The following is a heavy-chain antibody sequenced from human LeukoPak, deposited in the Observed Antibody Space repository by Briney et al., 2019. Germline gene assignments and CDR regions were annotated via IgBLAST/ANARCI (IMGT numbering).Heavy chain of an antibody. CDR1: ASTFSSYA. J-gene: IGHJ4*02. CDR2: ISDSGGST. D-gene: IGHD2-15*01. Sequence: GGTLRLSCAASASTFSSYAMSWVRQAPGKGLEWVSGISDSGGSTYYADSVKGRFTISRDNSENTLYLQMNSLRAEDTAVYYFARDGGSAWFLDYWGQGTLVTVSS. V-gene: IGHV3-23*01. CDR3: ARDGGSAWFLDY.